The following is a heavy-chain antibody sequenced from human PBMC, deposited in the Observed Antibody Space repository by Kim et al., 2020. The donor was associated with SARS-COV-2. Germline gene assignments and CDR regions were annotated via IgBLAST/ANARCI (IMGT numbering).Heavy chain of an antibody. J-gene: IGHJ4*02. D-gene: IGHD4-17*01. Sequence: YADSVKGRFTISRDNSKNTLYLQMNSLRAEDTAVYYCAKDSSEASVTLDYWGQGTLVTVSS. V-gene: IGHV3-30*02. CDR3: AKDSSEASVTLDY.